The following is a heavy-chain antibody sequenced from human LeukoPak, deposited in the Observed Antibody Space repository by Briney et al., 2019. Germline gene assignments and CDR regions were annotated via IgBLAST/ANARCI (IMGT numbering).Heavy chain of an antibody. CDR1: GFAFNSYA. D-gene: IGHD6-19*01. V-gene: IGHV3-23*01. Sequence: GGSLRLSCAASGFAFNSYAMNWVRQAPGKGLEWVSAISETGVSAYYADSVKGRFTISRDNSKKTLFLHMNSLRAEDTAVYFCAGGYRSGWYAIEYWGQGTLVTV. CDR2: ISETGVSA. CDR3: AGGYRSGWYAIEY. J-gene: IGHJ4*02.